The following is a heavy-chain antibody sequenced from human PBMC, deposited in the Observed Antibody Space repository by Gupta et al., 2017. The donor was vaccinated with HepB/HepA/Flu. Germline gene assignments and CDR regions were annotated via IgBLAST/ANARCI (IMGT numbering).Heavy chain of an antibody. V-gene: IGHV4-59*02. J-gene: IGHJ4*02. D-gene: IGHD2-2*02. CDR2: IYYSGST. CDR1: GGSVSSYY. Sequence: QVQLQESGPGLVNPSETLSLTCTVSGGSVSSYYWSWIRQPPGKGLEWIGYIYYSGSTNYNPSLKSRVTISVDTSKNQFSLKLSSVTAADTAVYYCARGEYQLLYGFDYWGQGTLVTVSS. CDR3: ARGEYQLLYGFDY.